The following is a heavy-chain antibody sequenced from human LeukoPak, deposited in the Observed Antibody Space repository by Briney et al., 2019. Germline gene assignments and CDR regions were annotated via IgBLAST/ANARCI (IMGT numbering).Heavy chain of an antibody. CDR2: IYHSGST. J-gene: IGHJ6*04. D-gene: IGHD3-9*01. CDR1: GGSISSSNW. CDR3: ARDRKDYDILTGYYRRSRYYYYGMDV. Sequence: PSETLSLTCAVSGGSISSSNWWSWVRQPPGKGLEWIGEIYHSGSTNYNPSLKSRVTISVDKSKNQFSLKLSSVTAADTAVYYCARDRKDYDILTGYYRRSRYYYYGMDVWGKGTTVTVSS. V-gene: IGHV4-4*02.